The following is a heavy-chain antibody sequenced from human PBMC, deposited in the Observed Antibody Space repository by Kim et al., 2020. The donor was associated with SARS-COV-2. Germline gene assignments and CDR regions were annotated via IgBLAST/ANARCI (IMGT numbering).Heavy chain of an antibody. D-gene: IGHD6-13*01. CDR1: GFTFSSYS. CDR2: ISSSSSYI. J-gene: IGHJ4*02. CDR3: ARDGSSSWYVPYYFDY. Sequence: GGSLRLSCAASGFTFSSYSMNWVRQAPGKGLEWVSSISSSSSYIYYADSVKGRFTISRDNAKNSLYLQMNSLRAEDTAVYYCARDGSSSWYVPYYFDYWGQGTLVTVSS. V-gene: IGHV3-21*01.